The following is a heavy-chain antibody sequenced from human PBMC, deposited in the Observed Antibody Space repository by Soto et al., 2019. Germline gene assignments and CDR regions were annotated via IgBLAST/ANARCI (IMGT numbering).Heavy chain of an antibody. V-gene: IGHV1-2*02. CDR2: INPDTGAT. J-gene: IGHJ4*01. Sequence: HEHLVQSGAEVRRPGASLKVSCRASGYTFTDYYIHWVRQAPGQGLEWMGWINPDTGATNYAQNFQGKVTLTSDTSINTASLDLTSLTSDDTAVYYCARGDSGTEGWPFPYFDYWGQGTQVIVSS. D-gene: IGHD1-26*01. CDR3: ARGDSGTEGWPFPYFDY. CDR1: GYTFTDYY.